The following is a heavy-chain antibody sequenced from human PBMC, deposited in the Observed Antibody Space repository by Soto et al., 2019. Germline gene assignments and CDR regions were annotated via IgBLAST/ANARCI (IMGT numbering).Heavy chain of an antibody. Sequence: PSETLSLTGTVSVESIRIYYWSWIRQPPGKGLEWIGYMYYSGSTNYNPSLKSRVTISVDTSKNQFSLKLSSVTAADTAVYYCARDAGGPADYWGQGTLVTVSS. V-gene: IGHV4-59*01. CDR2: MYYSGST. CDR1: VESIRIYY. CDR3: ARDAGGPADY. J-gene: IGHJ4*02. D-gene: IGHD2-15*01.